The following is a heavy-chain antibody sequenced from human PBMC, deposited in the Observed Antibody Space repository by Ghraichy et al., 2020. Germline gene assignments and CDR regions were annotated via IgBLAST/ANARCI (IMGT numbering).Heavy chain of an antibody. CDR1: GGSISSGGYY. Sequence: TLSLTCTVSGGSISSGGYYWSWIRQFPGKGLEWIGYIYYTRNTHYNPSLKSRVIIALDTSKNQFSLKLNAVTAADTAVYYCARVGAVVLPEARFNPWRQATLVTVSS. CDR2: IYYTRNT. V-gene: IGHV4-31*03. CDR3: ARVGAVVLPEARFNP. J-gene: IGHJ5*02. D-gene: IGHD2-2*01.